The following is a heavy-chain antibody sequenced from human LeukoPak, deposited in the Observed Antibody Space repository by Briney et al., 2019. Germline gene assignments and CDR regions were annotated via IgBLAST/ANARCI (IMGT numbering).Heavy chain of an antibody. CDR3: ARDKGSTMVRGVIAYNWFDP. CDR1: GGSISSSSYY. V-gene: IGHV4-39*07. CDR2: IYYSGST. D-gene: IGHD3-10*01. Sequence: SETLSLTCTVSGGSISSSSYYWGWIRQPPGKGLEWIGSIYYSGSTYYNPSLKSRVTISVDTSNFQFSLKLNSVTAADTAVYYCARDKGSTMVRGVIAYNWFDPWGQGTLVTVSS. J-gene: IGHJ5*02.